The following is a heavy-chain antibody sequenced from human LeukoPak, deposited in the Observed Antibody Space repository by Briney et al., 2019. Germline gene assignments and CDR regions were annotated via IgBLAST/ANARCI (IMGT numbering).Heavy chain of an antibody. CDR2: IYYSGST. D-gene: IGHD4/OR15-4a*01. CDR1: GGSISSSSYY. J-gene: IGHJ4*02. V-gene: IGHV4-39*07. CDR3: ASGARAGFDY. Sequence: SETLSLTCTVSGGSISSSSYYWGWIRQPPGKGLEWIGSIYYSGSTYYNPSLKSRVTISVDTSKNQFSLKLSSVTAADTAVYYCASGARAGFDYWGQGTLVTVSS.